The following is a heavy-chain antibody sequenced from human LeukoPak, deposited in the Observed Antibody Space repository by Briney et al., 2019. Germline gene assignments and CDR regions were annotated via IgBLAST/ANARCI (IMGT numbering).Heavy chain of an antibody. CDR2: ISGSGGST. D-gene: IGHD2-15*01. V-gene: IGHV3-23*01. Sequence: GGSLRLSCAASGFTFSSYAMSWVRQAPGKGLEWVSAISGSGGSTYYADSVKGRFTISRDNSKNTLYLQMNSLRVEETALYYCAKDGTATTYWSGEDSFDYWGQGTLVTVSS. CDR1: GFTFSSYA. CDR3: AKDGTATTYWSGEDSFDY. J-gene: IGHJ4*02.